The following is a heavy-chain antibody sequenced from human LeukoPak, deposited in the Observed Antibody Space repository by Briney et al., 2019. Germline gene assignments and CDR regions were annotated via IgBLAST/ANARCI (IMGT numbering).Heavy chain of an antibody. CDR2: IYYSGST. Sequence: SETLSLTCTVSGGSISSYYWSWIRQPPGKGLEWIGYIYYSGSTNYNPSLKSRVTISVDTSKNQFSLKLSSVTAADTAVYYCARLWIVVVPAAIYRWFAPWGQGTLVTVSS. D-gene: IGHD2-2*02. V-gene: IGHV4-59*08. J-gene: IGHJ5*02. CDR3: ARLWIVVVPAAIYRWFAP. CDR1: GGSISSYY.